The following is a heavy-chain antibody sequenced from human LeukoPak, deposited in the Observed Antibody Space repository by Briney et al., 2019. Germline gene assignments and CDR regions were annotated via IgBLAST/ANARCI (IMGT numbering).Heavy chain of an antibody. V-gene: IGHV3-23*01. CDR2: ISGSGGSA. J-gene: IGHJ4*02. CDR3: AKDGWELLIDY. D-gene: IGHD1-26*01. CDR1: GFTFSSYG. Sequence: GGSLRLSCAASGFTFSSYGMSWVRQAPGKGLEWVSAISGSGGSAYYADSVKGRFTISRDNSKNTLYLQMNSLRAEDTAVYYCAKDGWELLIDYWGQGTLVTVSS.